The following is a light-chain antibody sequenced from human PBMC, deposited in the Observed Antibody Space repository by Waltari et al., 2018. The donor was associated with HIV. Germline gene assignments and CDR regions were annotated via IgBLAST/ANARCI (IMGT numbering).Light chain of an antibody. J-gene: IGKJ4*01. CDR3: QQYGSSPDT. Sequence: EIVLTQYPGTLSLSPGERATLSCRASQSVSSSHLAWYQQKSGQAPRLLIYGASSRATGIPDRFSGSGSGTDFTLTISRLEPEDFAVYYCQQYGSSPDTFGGGTKVEIK. CDR1: QSVSSSH. CDR2: GAS. V-gene: IGKV3-20*01.